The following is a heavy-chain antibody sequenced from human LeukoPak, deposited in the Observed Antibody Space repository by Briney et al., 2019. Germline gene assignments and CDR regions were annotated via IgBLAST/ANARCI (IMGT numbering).Heavy chain of an antibody. V-gene: IGHV4-38-2*01. D-gene: IGHD2/OR15-2a*01. CDR2: ISYGGST. CDR3: TRYVDVPSSIGFFDS. J-gene: IGHJ4*02. Sequence: KPSETLSLTCDVSGYSISNDYYWGWIRQPPGKGLEWIASISYGGSTHYNASLKSRVTISVETSKSQFSLQVRSVTTADTAVYYCTRYVDVPSSIGFFDSWGQGSLVTVS. CDR1: GYSISNDYY.